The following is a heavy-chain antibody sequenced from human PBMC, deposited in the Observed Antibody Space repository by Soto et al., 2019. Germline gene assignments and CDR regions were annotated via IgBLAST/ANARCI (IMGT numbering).Heavy chain of an antibody. Sequence: PSETLSLTCTVSGDSISTFYWYWMRQSPGKELDLLGYVYYTGSTNYNPSLKSRVTISVDRSKNQFSLKLTSANAADTAVYYCARGRTVRNYADDSSDYFYFFDYWGQGTKVTVSS. V-gene: IGHV4-59*01. CDR2: VYYTGST. D-gene: IGHD3-22*01. J-gene: IGHJ4*02. CDR1: GDSISTFY. CDR3: ARGRTVRNYADDSSDYFYFFDY.